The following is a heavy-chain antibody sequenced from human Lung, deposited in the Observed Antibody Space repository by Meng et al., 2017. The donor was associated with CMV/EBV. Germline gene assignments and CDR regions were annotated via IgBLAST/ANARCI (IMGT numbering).Heavy chain of an antibody. CDR2: SYYDGTT. Sequence: TVSSGPMSGGGYCWSWIRQHAEKGLEWIGYSYYDGTTHYNPSLRSRVSISVDKSKNQFSLKLNSVTAADTAVYYCARQAPDNWFDPWGQGALVTVSS. CDR3: ARQAPDNWFDP. J-gene: IGHJ5*02. CDR1: SGPMSGGGYC. V-gene: IGHV4-31*03.